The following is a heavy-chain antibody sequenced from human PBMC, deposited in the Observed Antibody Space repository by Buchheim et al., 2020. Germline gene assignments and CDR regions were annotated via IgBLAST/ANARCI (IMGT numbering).Heavy chain of an antibody. Sequence: EVQLVESGGGLIQPGGSLRLSCAASGFTFTTFWMHWVRQVPGKGLMWVSRINPDGSDRSYAASVRGRFTISRDNAENTLYLQMNSLRVEDTGVYSCAREVRGHAYFDIWGQGT. V-gene: IGHV3-74*01. CDR1: GFTFTTFW. CDR2: INPDGSDR. J-gene: IGHJ4*02. CDR3: AREVRGHAYFDI.